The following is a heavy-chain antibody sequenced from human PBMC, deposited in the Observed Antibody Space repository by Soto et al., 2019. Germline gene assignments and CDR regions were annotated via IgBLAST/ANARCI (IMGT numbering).Heavy chain of an antibody. CDR1: GGSISRGNYY. Sequence: SETLSLTCTVSGGSISRGNYYWTWIRQPPGKGLEWIGYIYSSGSTDYNPSLKSRVTISEDTSKNQFSLKLSSVTAADTAVYYCARTAGDVYQLPFNYWGQGTLVTVSS. CDR2: IYSSGST. J-gene: IGHJ4*02. D-gene: IGHD2-2*01. CDR3: ARTAGDVYQLPFNY. V-gene: IGHV4-30-4*01.